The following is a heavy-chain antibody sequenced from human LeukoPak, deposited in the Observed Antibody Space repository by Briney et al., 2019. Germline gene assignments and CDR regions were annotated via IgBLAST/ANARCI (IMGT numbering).Heavy chain of an antibody. D-gene: IGHD3-10*01. J-gene: IGHJ3*02. V-gene: IGHV1-69*04. Sequence: SVKVSCKASGGTFSSYAISWVRQAPGQGLEWMGGIIPILGIANYAQKFQGRVTITADKSTSTAYMELSSLRSEDTAVYYCAAAMVRGVANDAFDIWGQGTMVTVSS. CDR1: GGTFSSYA. CDR3: AAAMVRGVANDAFDI. CDR2: IIPILGIA.